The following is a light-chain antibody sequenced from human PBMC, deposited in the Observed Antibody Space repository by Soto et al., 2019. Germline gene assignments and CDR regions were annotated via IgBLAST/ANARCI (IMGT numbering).Light chain of an antibody. CDR1: QSISSW. CDR2: DAS. Sequence: DIQMSQSPSTLSASVGDRVTITCRASQSISSWLAWYKQKPGKAPKLLIYDASSLQSGVPSSFSGSGSGTEFTLTISSLQPDDFATYYCQQYDSYSPYTFGQGTKLEIK. V-gene: IGKV1-5*01. CDR3: QQYDSYSPYT. J-gene: IGKJ2*01.